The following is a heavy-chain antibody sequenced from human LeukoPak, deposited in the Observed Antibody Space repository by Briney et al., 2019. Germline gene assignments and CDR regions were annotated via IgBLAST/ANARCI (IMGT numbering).Heavy chain of an antibody. CDR1: AFTFSGYA. CDR2: ISGSGAGT. J-gene: IGHJ4*02. CDR3: AREETSMVLSLDY. D-gene: IGHD5-18*01. V-gene: IGHV3-23*01. Sequence: GGSLRLSCAASAFTFSGYAMAWVRQAPGKRPEWVSAISGSGAGTHYIDSVKGRFIISRDNSKNTVYLQMNSLRAEDTAIYYCAREETSMVLSLDYWGQGTLVTVSS.